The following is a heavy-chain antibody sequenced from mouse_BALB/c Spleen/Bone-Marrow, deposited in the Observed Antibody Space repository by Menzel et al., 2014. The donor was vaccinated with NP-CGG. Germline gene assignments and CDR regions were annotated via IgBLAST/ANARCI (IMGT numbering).Heavy chain of an antibody. Sequence: EVKVEESGGGLVQPGGSLRLSCATSGFTFTDYYMSWVRQPPGKALEWLTCIRNKANGYTTEYSASVKGRFTISRDNSQSILYLQMNTLRAEDSATYYCARDMGLLRFDYWGQGTTLTVSS. V-gene: IGHV7-3*02. CDR3: ARDMGLLRFDY. D-gene: IGHD2-3*01. J-gene: IGHJ2*01. CDR1: GFTFTDYY. CDR2: IRNKANGYTT.